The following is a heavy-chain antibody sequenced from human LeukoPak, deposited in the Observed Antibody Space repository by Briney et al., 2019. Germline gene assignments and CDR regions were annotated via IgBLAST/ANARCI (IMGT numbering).Heavy chain of an antibody. Sequence: SETLSLTCAAYGGPFSGYYWSWIRQPPGKGLEWIGEINHSGSTNYNPSLKSRVTISVDTSKNQFSLKLSSVTAADTAVYYCARVTYCGGDCYSGRGDYFDYWGQGTLVTVSS. D-gene: IGHD2-21*02. CDR1: GGPFSGYY. J-gene: IGHJ4*02. CDR3: ARVTYCGGDCYSGRGDYFDY. V-gene: IGHV4-34*01. CDR2: INHSGST.